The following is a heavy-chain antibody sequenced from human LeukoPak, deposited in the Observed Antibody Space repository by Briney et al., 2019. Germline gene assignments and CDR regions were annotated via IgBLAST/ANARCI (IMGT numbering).Heavy chain of an antibody. CDR3: ARDPKTGVFPRFYYFDY. CDR2: IRYDGTNK. V-gene: IGHV3-30*02. D-gene: IGHD7-27*01. CDR1: GFTFSSYG. Sequence: PGGSLRLSCAASGFTFSSYGMHWVRQAPGKGLEWVGFIRYDGTNKYYADSVKGRFTISRDNSKNTLYLQMNSLRAEDTAVYYCARDPKTGVFPRFYYFDYWGQGTLVTVSS. J-gene: IGHJ4*02.